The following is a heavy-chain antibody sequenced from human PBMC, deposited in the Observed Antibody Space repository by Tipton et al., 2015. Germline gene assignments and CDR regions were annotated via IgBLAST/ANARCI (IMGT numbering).Heavy chain of an antibody. J-gene: IGHJ6*02. V-gene: IGHV3-23*01. D-gene: IGHD2-2*01. Sequence: GSLRLSCAASGFTFSSYAMNWVRQAPGKGLEWVSHISGSGGSTYKADSVKGRFFISRDNAKKSLFLHMKSLRVEDTAVYFCARDSGDYELPNYYYYYGMDVWGQGTTVTVSS. CDR1: GFTFSSYA. CDR3: ARDSGDYELPNYYYYYGMDV. CDR2: ISGSGGST.